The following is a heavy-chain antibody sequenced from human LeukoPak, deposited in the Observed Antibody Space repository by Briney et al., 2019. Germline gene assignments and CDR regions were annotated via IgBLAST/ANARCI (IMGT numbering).Heavy chain of an antibody. CDR1: GGCISGSSYY. J-gene: IGHJ3*02. CDR2: IYYSGST. D-gene: IGHD3-16*01. V-gene: IGHV4-39*01. Sequence: PSETLSLTCTVSGGCISGSSYYWGWIRQPPEKGLEWIGSIYYSGSTYYNPSLKSRLTVSVDTSNNQFSLKLNSVTAADTALYYCARPYENFWGSFPLKDAFDIWGQGTMVTVSS. CDR3: ARPYENFWGSFPLKDAFDI.